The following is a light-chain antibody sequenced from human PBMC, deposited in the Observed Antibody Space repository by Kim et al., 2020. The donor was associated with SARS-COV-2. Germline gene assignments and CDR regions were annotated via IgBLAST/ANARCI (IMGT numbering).Light chain of an antibody. CDR3: QQRRYWPRT. Sequence: LSPGERAALSCRASQKIETYLAWYQQKPGQAPRLVIYDSSYRATGIPARFSGSGSGTDFTLAISSLEPEDFAVYYCQQRRYWPRTFGQGTKVDIK. J-gene: IGKJ1*01. V-gene: IGKV3-11*01. CDR2: DSS. CDR1: QKIETY.